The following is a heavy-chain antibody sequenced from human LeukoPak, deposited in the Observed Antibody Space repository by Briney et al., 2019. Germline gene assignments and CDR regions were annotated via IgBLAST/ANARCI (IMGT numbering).Heavy chain of an antibody. V-gene: IGHV1-2*04. CDR3: AREGIGELVYFDY. J-gene: IGHJ4*02. CDR2: INPNSGGT. D-gene: IGHD3-10*01. Sequence: ASVKVSCKASGYTFTGYYMHWVRQAPGQGLEWMGWINPNSGGTNYAQKFQGWVTMTRDTSISTAYMELSRLRSDDTAVYYCAREGIGELVYFDYWGQGTLVTVSS. CDR1: GYTFTGYY.